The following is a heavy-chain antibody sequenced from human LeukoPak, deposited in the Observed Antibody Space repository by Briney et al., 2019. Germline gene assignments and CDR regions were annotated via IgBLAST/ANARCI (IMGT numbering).Heavy chain of an antibody. J-gene: IGHJ5*02. Sequence: PSETLSLTCAVYGASVTVYYWSWLRQPPGKWLEWIWEVNHSVITNYNPSLKSRVTISVDTSKNQFSLKLSSVTAADTAVYYCARGGSSSWSPEFDPWGQGTLVTVSS. CDR3: ARGGSSSWSPEFDP. CDR2: VNHSVIT. CDR1: GASVTVYY. D-gene: IGHD6-13*01. V-gene: IGHV4-34*01.